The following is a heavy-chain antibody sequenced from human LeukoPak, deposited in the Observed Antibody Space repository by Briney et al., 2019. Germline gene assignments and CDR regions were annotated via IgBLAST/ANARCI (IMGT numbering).Heavy chain of an antibody. J-gene: IGHJ3*02. CDR3: ARVNWNVGLGAFDI. D-gene: IGHD1-20*01. CDR1: GFTFSSYA. CDR2: ISYDGSNK. Sequence: PGGSLRLSCAASGFTFSSYAMHWVRQAPGKGLEWVAVISYDGSNKYYADSVKGRFTISRDNSKNTPYLQMNSLRAEDTAVYYCARVNWNVGLGAFDIWGQGTMVTVSS. V-gene: IGHV3-30*04.